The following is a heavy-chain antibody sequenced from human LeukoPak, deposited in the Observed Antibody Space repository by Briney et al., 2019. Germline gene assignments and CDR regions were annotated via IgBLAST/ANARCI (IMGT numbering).Heavy chain of an antibody. CDR3: ASRAGLIRQPRSVSYYFDY. CDR2: IYYSGST. CDR1: GGSISSSSYY. V-gene: IGHV4-39*01. J-gene: IGHJ4*02. Sequence: SETLSLTCTVSGGSISSSSYYWGWIRQPPGKGLEWIGSIYYSGSTYYNPSLKSRVTISVDTSKNQFSLKLSSVTAADTAVYYCASRAGLIRQPRSVSYYFDYWGQGTLVTVSS. D-gene: IGHD4-17*01.